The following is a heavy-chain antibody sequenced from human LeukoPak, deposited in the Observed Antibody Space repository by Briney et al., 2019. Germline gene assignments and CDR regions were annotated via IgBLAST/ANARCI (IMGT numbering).Heavy chain of an antibody. CDR2: FDPEDGET. J-gene: IGHJ4*02. D-gene: IGHD3-9*01. Sequence: ASVKVSCKVSGYTLTELSMHWVRQAPGKGLEWMGGFDPEDGETIYAQKFQGRVTMTEDTSTDTAYMELSSLRSEDTAVYYCATARPYYDILTGYRDERFDYWGQGTLVTVSS. CDR1: GYTLTELS. CDR3: ATARPYYDILTGYRDERFDY. V-gene: IGHV1-24*01.